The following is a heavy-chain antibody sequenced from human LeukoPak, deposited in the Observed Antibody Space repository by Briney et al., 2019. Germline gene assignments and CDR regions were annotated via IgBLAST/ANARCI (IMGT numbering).Heavy chain of an antibody. V-gene: IGHV4-59*08. D-gene: IGHD3-10*01. CDR3: ARLPAGSGSLSYFDY. CDR2: FHYSGST. J-gene: IGHJ4*02. Sequence: SETLSLTCTVSGGSISSYYWSWIRQPPGKGLEWIGYFHYSGSTYYNPSLKSRVTISVDTSKNQFSLKLSSVTAADTAVYYCARLPAGSGSLSYFDYWGQGTLATVSS. CDR1: GGSISSYY.